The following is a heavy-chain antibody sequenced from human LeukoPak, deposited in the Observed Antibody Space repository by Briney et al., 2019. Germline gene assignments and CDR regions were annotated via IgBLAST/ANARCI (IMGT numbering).Heavy chain of an antibody. CDR2: INHSGST. V-gene: IGHV4-34*01. D-gene: IGHD6-13*01. CDR1: GGSFSGYY. J-gene: IGHJ4*02. Sequence: PSETLSLTCAVYGGSFSGYYWSWIRQPPGKGLEWIGEINHSGSTNYNPSLKSRVTISVGTSKNQFSLKLSSVTAADTAVYYCASMQQLPLDYWGQGTLVTVSS. CDR3: ASMQQLPLDY.